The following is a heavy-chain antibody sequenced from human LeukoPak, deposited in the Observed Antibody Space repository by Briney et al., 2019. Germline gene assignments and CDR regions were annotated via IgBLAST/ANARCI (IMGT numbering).Heavy chain of an antibody. CDR2: IYYSGST. D-gene: IGHD6-19*01. Sequence: SETLSLTCTVSGGSISSYYWSWLRQPPGKGLEWIGHIYYSGSTNYNPSLKSRVTISVDTSKNQFSLKLSSVTAADTAVYYCARVSGYSSGWFAVWGQGTTVTVSS. CDR1: GGSISSYY. J-gene: IGHJ6*02. V-gene: IGHV4-59*01. CDR3: ARVSGYSSGWFAV.